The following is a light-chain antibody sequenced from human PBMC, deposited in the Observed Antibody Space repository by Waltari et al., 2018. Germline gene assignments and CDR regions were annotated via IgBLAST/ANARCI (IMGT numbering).Light chain of an antibody. CDR2: AAS. CDR3: QQSFNRPPT. CDR1: QSISGY. V-gene: IGKV1-39*01. J-gene: IGKJ4*01. Sequence: DIDMPQSPSSLSASVGDRVTITCRASQSISGYLHWYQQKPGRAPRLLIFAASNLQSGVPSRFSGSGSGTDFTLTISSLQPEDFATYYCQQSFNRPPTFGGGTKVEVK.